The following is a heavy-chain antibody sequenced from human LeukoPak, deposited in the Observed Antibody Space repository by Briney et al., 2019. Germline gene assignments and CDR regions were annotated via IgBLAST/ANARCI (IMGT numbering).Heavy chain of an antibody. CDR3: ARDHLDYGDYPYYFDY. V-gene: IGHV3-7*01. J-gene: IGHJ4*02. D-gene: IGHD4-17*01. CDR1: GFTFSSYW. CDR2: IKQDGSEK. Sequence: PGGSLRLSCAASGFTFSSYWMSWVRQAPGKGLEWVANIKQDGSEKYYVDSVKGRFTISRDNAKNSLYLQMNSLRAEDTAVYYCARDHLDYGDYPYYFDYWGQGTLVTVSS.